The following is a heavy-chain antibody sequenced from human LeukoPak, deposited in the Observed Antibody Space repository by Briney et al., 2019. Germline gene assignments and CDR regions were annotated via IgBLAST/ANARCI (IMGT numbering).Heavy chain of an antibody. J-gene: IGHJ1*01. Sequence: SVKVSCKASGGTSSSYGISWVRQAPGQGLEWMARIIPIFGTTNYAQKFQGRVTITADTSTSIAYMDLRSQRSEDTAVYYCARDYYYDSSGYHPAEYFNHWGQGTLVTVSS. CDR2: IIPIFGTT. CDR3: ARDYYYDSSGYHPAEYFNH. D-gene: IGHD3-22*01. V-gene: IGHV1-69*06. CDR1: GGTSSSYG.